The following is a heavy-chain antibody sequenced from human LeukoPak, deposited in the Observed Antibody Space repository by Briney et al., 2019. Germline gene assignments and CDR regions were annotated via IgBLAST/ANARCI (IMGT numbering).Heavy chain of an antibody. V-gene: IGHV1-69*13. CDR1: GGTFSNYA. J-gene: IGHJ4*02. Sequence: SVKVSCKASGGTFSNYAFSLVRQAPGQGLEWMGAIVPIIGRANYAQRFQGRVTIIADDSTSTVYMELSSLRSEDTAVYYCARDSGMVRGTVDYWGQGTLVTVSS. CDR3: ARDSGMVRGTVDY. CDR2: IVPIIGRA. D-gene: IGHD3-10*01.